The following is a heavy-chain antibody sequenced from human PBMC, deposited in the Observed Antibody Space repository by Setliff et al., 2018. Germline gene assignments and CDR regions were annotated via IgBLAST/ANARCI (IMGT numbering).Heavy chain of an antibody. CDR2: ITDDGDTT. CDR3: AKSSGSSSATNLEY. D-gene: IGHD3-10*01. V-gene: IGHV3-23*01. CDR1: GFTFFSYT. J-gene: IGHJ4*02. Sequence: GGSLRLSCTTSGFTFFSYTMNWVRQAPGKGLEWVSAITDDGDTTHYAGSVKGRFTIDRDNTNSKLYLQMYSLRVEDTALYYCAKSSGSSSATNLEYLGPGTLVTVS.